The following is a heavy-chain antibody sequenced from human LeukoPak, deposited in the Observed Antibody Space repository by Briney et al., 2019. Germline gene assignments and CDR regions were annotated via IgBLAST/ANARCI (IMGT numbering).Heavy chain of an antibody. D-gene: IGHD6-13*01. CDR2: ISAYNGNT. CDR3: ARESQYSSSWYPFDP. Sequence: ASVKVSCKASGYTFTSYGISWVRQAPGQGLEWMGWISAYNGNTNYAQKFQGRVTMTRDTSISTAYMELSRLRSDDTAVYYCARESQYSSSWYPFDPWGQGTLVTVST. CDR1: GYTFTSYG. J-gene: IGHJ5*02. V-gene: IGHV1-18*01.